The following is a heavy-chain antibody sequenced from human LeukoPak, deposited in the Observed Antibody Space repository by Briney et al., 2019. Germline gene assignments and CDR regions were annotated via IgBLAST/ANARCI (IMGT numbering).Heavy chain of an antibody. Sequence: SETLSLTCAVYGGSFSGYYWSWIRQPPGKGLEWIGEINHSGSTNYNPSLKSRVTISVDTSKNQFSLKLSSVTAADTAVYYCAREQWLVRFVDYWGQGTLVTVSS. V-gene: IGHV4-34*01. D-gene: IGHD6-19*01. J-gene: IGHJ4*02. CDR2: INHSGST. CDR3: AREQWLVRFVDY. CDR1: GGSFSGYY.